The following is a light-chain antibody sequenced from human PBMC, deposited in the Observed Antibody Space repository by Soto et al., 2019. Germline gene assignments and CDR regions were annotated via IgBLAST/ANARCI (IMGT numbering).Light chain of an antibody. CDR2: KAS. CDR1: QSIANW. V-gene: IGKV1-5*03. J-gene: IGKJ2*01. Sequence: DIQMTQSPSTLSASVGDRVTITCRASQSIANWLAWYQQKPWKAPKVLIYKASTLDSGVPSKFSASGSRTEFTLTISSLQPEDFATYYCQQYNSFLYTFGQGTKVDIK. CDR3: QQYNSFLYT.